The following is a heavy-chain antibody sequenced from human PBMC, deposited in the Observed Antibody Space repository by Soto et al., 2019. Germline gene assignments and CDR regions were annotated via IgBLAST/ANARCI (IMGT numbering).Heavy chain of an antibody. D-gene: IGHD2-2*01. CDR2: ISSSSSTI. CDR3: ARDPPFGCSSTSCSPPMGNFDY. V-gene: IGHV3-48*02. CDR1: GFTFSSYS. J-gene: IGHJ4*02. Sequence: PGGSLRLSCAASGFTFSSYSMNWVRQAPGKGLEWVSYISSSSSTIYYADSVKGRFTISRDNAKNSLYLQMNSLRDEDTAVYYCARDPPFGCSSTSCSPPMGNFDYWGQGTLVTVSS.